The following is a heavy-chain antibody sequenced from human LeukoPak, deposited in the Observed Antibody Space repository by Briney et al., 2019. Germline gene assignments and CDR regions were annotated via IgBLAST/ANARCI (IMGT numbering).Heavy chain of an antibody. CDR2: IYYSGTT. J-gene: IGHJ4*02. V-gene: IGHV4-39*01. Sequence: PSETLSLTCTVSGDSISSSSYDWGWIRQPPGKGLEWIGSIYYSGTTYYNPSLKSRVTISVDTSKNQFSLKLSSVTAADTAVYYCAGQNPEGFMDYWGQGTLVTVSS. CDR1: GDSISSSSYD. D-gene: IGHD3-16*01. CDR3: AGQNPEGFMDY.